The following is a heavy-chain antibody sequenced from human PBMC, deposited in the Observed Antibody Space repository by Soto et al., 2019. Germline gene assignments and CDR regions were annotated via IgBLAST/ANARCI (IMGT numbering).Heavy chain of an antibody. J-gene: IGHJ3*02. CDR2: INHNSGDT. D-gene: IGHD3-22*01. CDR1: GYTFTGYY. Sequence: DSVKVSCKASGYTFTGYYMHWVRQAPGQGLEWMGWINHNSGDTNYAQKFQGRVIMTRDTSISTAYMELSGLRSDDTAVYYCARGFYYDSGYWDAFDIWGQGTMVTVSS. V-gene: IGHV1-2*02. CDR3: ARGFYYDSGYWDAFDI.